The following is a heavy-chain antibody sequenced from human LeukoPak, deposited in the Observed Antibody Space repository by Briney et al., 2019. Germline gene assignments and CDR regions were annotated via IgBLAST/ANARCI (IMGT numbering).Heavy chain of an antibody. V-gene: IGHV4-61*02. Sequence: PSQTLSLTCTVSGGSISSGSYYWSWIRQPAGKGLEWIGRIYTSGSTNYNPSLKSRVTISVDTSKNQFSLKLSSVTAADTAVYYWARSITMVRGATRYYYYYMDVWGKGTTVTISS. D-gene: IGHD3-10*01. CDR1: GGSISSGSYY. J-gene: IGHJ6*03. CDR2: IYTSGST. CDR3: ARSITMVRGATRYYYYYMDV.